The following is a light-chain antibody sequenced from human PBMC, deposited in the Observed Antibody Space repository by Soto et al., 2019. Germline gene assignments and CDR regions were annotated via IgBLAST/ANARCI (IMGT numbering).Light chain of an antibody. Sequence: DIPMTQSPSTLSASVGDRVTITCRASQSISSWLAWYQQKPGKAPKLLIYKASSLESGVPSRFSGSGSGTEFTLTTSSLQPDDFATYYCQQYNSFPTFDQGTKVEIK. V-gene: IGKV1-5*03. CDR2: KAS. J-gene: IGKJ1*01. CDR3: QQYNSFPT. CDR1: QSISSW.